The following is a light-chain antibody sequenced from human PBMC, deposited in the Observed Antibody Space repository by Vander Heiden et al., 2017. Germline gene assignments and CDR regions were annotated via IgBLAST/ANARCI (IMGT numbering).Light chain of an antibody. CDR1: QSISSY. J-gene: IGKJ1*01. Sequence: DIQTTQSPSSLSASVGDRVTITCRASQSISSYFNWYQQKPGPAPTPLIYAASSLQRRVPSKFTGTESGTDFRLTISRLQPEELATYYCQQTDNTPTTFGQGTKVEIK. CDR3: QQTDNTPTT. V-gene: IGKV1-39*01. CDR2: AAS.